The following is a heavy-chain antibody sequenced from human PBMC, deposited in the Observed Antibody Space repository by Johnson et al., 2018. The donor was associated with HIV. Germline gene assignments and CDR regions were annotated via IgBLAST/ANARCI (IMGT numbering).Heavy chain of an antibody. D-gene: IGHD3-10*01. CDR1: GFTFSSYA. CDR2: ISYDGSNK. CDR3: AKDRFGEWEPLGAFDI. J-gene: IGHJ3*02. V-gene: IGHV3-30-3*01. Sequence: QVQLVESGGGVVQPGRSLRLSCAASGFTFSSYAMHWVRQAPGKGLEWVAVISYDGSNKYYADSVKGRFTISRDNSKNTLYLQMHSLRAEDTAVYYCAKDRFGEWEPLGAFDIWGQGTMVTVSS.